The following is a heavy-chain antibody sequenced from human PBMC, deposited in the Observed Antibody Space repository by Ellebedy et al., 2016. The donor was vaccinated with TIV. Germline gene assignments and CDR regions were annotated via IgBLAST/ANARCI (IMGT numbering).Heavy chain of an antibody. Sequence: ASVKVSXKASGYTFTSYGISWVRQAPGQGLEWMGWISGYTGNTDYARKFQGRVTMTTDTSTGTAYLELSSLKSDDTALYYCARDGPPGYVVASAPPGDSWGQGTLVTVSS. CDR1: GYTFTSYG. J-gene: IGHJ4*02. D-gene: IGHD2-15*01. CDR2: ISGYTGNT. CDR3: ARDGPPGYVVASAPPGDS. V-gene: IGHV1-18*01.